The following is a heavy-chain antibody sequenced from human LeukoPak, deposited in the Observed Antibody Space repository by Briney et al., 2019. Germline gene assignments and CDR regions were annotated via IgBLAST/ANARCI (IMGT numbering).Heavy chain of an antibody. CDR1: GFTFSNAW. J-gene: IGHJ4*02. D-gene: IGHD5-18*01. Sequence: PGGSLRLSCAASGFTFSNAWMSWVRQAPGKGLEWVGRIKSKTDGGTTDYAAPVKGRFTISRDDSKNTLYLQMNSLKTEDTAVYYCARVPFQTAMVHDWGQGTLVTVSS. CDR2: IKSKTDGGTT. CDR3: ARVPFQTAMVHD. V-gene: IGHV3-15*01.